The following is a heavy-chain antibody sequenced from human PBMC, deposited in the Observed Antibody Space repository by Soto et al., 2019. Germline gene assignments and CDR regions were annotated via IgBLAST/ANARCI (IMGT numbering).Heavy chain of an antibody. Sequence: GGSLWLSCSASGLTFCTSSTYSFRQAPGKGLEWVALISSDESHKSYADSVKGRFTISRDNAVNTVYLQMNSLRVEDTAIYHCASARCSSACYLIDYWGLGTLVTVSS. CDR2: ISSDESHK. D-gene: IGHD2-21*02. CDR1: GLTFCTSS. CDR3: ASARCSSACYLIDY. J-gene: IGHJ4*02. V-gene: IGHV3-30*04.